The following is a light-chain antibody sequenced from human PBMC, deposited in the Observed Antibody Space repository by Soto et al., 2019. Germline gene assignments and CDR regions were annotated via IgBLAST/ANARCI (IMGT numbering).Light chain of an antibody. Sequence: DIQLTQSPSFLSASVGDRVTITCRASQGISSYLAWYQQKPGKAPKLLIYAASTLQSGVPSRFSGSGSGTEFTLTISSLQPADFAIYYCQQLNSYPPFAFGPGTKVDIK. CDR2: AAS. CDR1: QGISSY. CDR3: QQLNSYPPFA. J-gene: IGKJ3*01. V-gene: IGKV1-9*01.